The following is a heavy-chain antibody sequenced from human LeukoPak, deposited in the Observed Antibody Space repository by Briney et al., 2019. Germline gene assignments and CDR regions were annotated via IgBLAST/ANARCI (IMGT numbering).Heavy chain of an antibody. V-gene: IGHV1-69*05. CDR2: IIPIFGTA. Sequence: SVKVSCKASGGTFSSYAISWVRQATGQGLEWMGGIIPIFGTANSAQKFQGRVTITTDESTSTAYMELSSLRSEDTAVYYCARDAGGCSSTSCRYYFDYWGQGTLVTVSS. D-gene: IGHD2-2*01. CDR3: ARDAGGCSSTSCRYYFDY. J-gene: IGHJ4*02. CDR1: GGTFSSYA.